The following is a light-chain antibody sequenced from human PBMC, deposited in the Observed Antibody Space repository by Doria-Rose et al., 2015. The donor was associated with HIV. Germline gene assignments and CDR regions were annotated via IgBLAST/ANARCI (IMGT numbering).Light chain of an antibody. CDR1: QSLLYTSKNY. J-gene: IGKJ3*01. Sequence: DIRVTQSPESLGMSLGERATLNCKSNQSLLYTSKNYLAWYQQKPGQPPKLLIYWASTRQSGVPARFSGCGSVTDFTLAISSLEAVDVAVYYCQEYYGTPAFGPWTTVDI. CDR3: QEYYGTPA. V-gene: IGKV4-1*01. CDR2: WAS.